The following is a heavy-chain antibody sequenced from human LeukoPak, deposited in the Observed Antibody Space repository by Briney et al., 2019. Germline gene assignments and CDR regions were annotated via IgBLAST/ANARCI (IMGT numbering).Heavy chain of an antibody. D-gene: IGHD3-10*01. V-gene: IGHV1-69*06. CDR1: GGTFSSYA. Sequence: GSSVKVSCKASGGTFSSYAISWVRQAPGQGLEWMGGIIPIFGTANYAQKFQGRVTITADKSTSTAYMELSSLRSEDTAVYYCARAMVRGVIDPYYMDVWGKGTTVTISS. J-gene: IGHJ6*03. CDR3: ARAMVRGVIDPYYMDV. CDR2: IIPIFGTA.